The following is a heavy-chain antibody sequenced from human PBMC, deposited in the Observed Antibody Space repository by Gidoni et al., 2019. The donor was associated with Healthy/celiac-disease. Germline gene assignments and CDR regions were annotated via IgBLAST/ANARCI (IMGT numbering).Heavy chain of an antibody. CDR3: AKDTCSGGSCYSDDAFDI. CDR2: ISGSGGST. D-gene: IGHD2-15*01. J-gene: IGHJ3*02. CDR1: GFTFSSYA. Sequence: EVQLLESVGGLVQPGGSLRLSCASSGFTFSSYAMSWVRQAPGKGMEWVSAISGSGGSTYYADSVKGRFTISRDNSKNTLYLQMNSLRAEDTAVYYCAKDTCSGGSCYSDDAFDIWGQGTMVTVSS. V-gene: IGHV3-23*01.